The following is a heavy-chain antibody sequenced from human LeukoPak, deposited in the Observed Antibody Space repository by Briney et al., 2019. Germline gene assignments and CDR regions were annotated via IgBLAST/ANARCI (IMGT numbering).Heavy chain of an antibody. CDR3: ARSATYCSGGSCYWFDP. J-gene: IGHJ5*02. CDR1: GGTFSSYA. Sequence: SVKGSCKASGGTFSSYAISWVRQAPGQGLEWMGRIIPIFGIANYAQKFQGSVTITAEKSTSTAYMEMSSLRSEDTAVYYCARSATYCSGGSCYWFDPWGQGNLVTVSS. CDR2: IIPIFGIA. V-gene: IGHV1-69*04. D-gene: IGHD2-15*01.